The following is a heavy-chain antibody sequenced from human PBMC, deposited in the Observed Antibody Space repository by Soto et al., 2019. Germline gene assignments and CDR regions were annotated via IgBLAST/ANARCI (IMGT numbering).Heavy chain of an antibody. D-gene: IGHD2-15*01. Sequence: SETLSLTCTVSGGSISSYYWSWIRQPPGKGLEWIGYIYYSGSTNYNPSLKSRVTISVDTSKNQFSLKLSSVTAADTAVYYCSSGGRSYCSGGSCYDLFDYWGQGTLVTVSS. CDR1: GGSISSYY. CDR3: SSGGRSYCSGGSCYDLFDY. J-gene: IGHJ4*02. V-gene: IGHV4-59*01. CDR2: IYYSGST.